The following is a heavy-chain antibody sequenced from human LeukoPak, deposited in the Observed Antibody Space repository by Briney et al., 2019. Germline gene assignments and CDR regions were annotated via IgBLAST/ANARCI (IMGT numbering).Heavy chain of an antibody. CDR3: ARDLSEEVPAAILHDAFDI. V-gene: IGHV4-34*01. CDR2: INHSGST. J-gene: IGHJ3*02. D-gene: IGHD2-2*02. CDR1: GGSFSGYY. Sequence: SETLSLTCAVYGGSFSGYYWSWIRQPPGKGLEWIGEINHSGSTNYNPSLKSRVTISVDTSKNQFSLKLSSVTAADTAVYYCARDLSEEVPAAILHDAFDIWGQGTMVTVSS.